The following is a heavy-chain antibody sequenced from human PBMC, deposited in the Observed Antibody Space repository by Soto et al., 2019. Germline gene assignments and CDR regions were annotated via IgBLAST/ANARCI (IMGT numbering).Heavy chain of an antibody. Sequence: SVKVSCKASGGTFSSYAISWVRQAPGQGLEWMGGIIPIFGTANYAQKFQGSVTITADESTSTAYMELSSLRSEDTAVYYCARGYSSGSLFDYWGQGTLVTVSS. CDR3: ARGYSSGSLFDY. J-gene: IGHJ4*02. CDR1: GGTFSSYA. D-gene: IGHD6-19*01. CDR2: IIPIFGTA. V-gene: IGHV1-69*13.